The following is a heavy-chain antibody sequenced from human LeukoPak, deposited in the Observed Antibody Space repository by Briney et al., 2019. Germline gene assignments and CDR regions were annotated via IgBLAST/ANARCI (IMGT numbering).Heavy chain of an antibody. V-gene: IGHV3-9*01. CDR1: GFTFDDYA. D-gene: IGHD3-22*01. Sequence: GGSLRLSCAASGFTFDDYAMHWVRQAPGKGLEWVSGISWNSGSIGYADSVKGRFTISRDNAKNSLYLQMNSLRAEDTAVYYCAKDEGIYYDSSGYYFDPRGHFDYWGQGTLVTVSS. J-gene: IGHJ4*02. CDR3: AKDEGIYYDSSGYYFDPRGHFDY. CDR2: ISWNSGSI.